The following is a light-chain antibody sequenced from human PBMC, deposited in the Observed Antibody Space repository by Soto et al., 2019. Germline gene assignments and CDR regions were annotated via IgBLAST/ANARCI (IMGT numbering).Light chain of an antibody. Sequence: DIVMTQSPGSLAVSLGERATINCKSSQTVLYSSNNKNYLAWYQQKPGQPPKLLIYWASTRESGVPDRFSGSGSGTDFTLTISSLQAEDVAVYYCHQYYLTPYTFGQGTKLELK. CDR2: WAS. V-gene: IGKV4-1*01. CDR3: HQYYLTPYT. J-gene: IGKJ2*01. CDR1: QTVLYSSNNKNY.